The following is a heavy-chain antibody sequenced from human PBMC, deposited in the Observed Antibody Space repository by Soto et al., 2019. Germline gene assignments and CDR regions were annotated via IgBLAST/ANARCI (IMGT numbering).Heavy chain of an antibody. Sequence: PGGSLRLSCAASGFTFSSYGMHWVRQAPGKGLEWGSSMSSSSSHIFYADSVKGRFTIYGDNAKNSLYLQINSLRAEDTAVYYWGRAVRPYYYSNGYLLPTDAFDIWGQGTLVTFSS. CDR2: MSSSSSHI. CDR3: GRAVRPYYYSNGYLLPTDAFDI. J-gene: IGHJ3*02. CDR1: GFTFSSYG. V-gene: IGHV3-21*01. D-gene: IGHD3-22*01.